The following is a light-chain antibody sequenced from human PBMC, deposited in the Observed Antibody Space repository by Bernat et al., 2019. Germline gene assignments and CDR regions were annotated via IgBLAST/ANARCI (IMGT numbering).Light chain of an antibody. CDR3: QHYGSSPLT. CDR1: QSVTSSY. CDR2: GAS. J-gene: IGKJ4*02. Sequence: EIVLTQSPGTLSLSLGERATLSCRASQSVTSSYLAWYQQKPGQAPRFLIFGASRRAAGIPDRFSGSGSGTDFTLTISRLEPEDFAVYYCQHYGSSPLTFGGGTKVEIK. V-gene: IGKV3-20*01.